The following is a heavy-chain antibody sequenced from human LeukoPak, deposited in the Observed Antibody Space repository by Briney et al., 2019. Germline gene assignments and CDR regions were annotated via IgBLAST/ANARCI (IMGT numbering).Heavy chain of an antibody. CDR2: TYYRSTWYN. J-gene: IGHJ5*02. Sequence: SQTLSLTCAISGDIVSSNSVTWNWIRQSPSRGLEWLGRTYYRSTWYNDYAVSVRGRITVNPDTSKNQFSLHLNSVTPEDTAVYYCARRLAQYDCFDPWGQGILVTVSS. CDR3: ARRLAQYDCFDP. CDR1: GDIVSSNSVT. V-gene: IGHV6-1*01. D-gene: IGHD3-9*01.